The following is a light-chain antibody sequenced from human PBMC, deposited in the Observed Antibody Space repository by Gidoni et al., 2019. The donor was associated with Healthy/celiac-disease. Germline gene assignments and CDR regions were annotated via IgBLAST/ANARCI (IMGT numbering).Light chain of an antibody. J-gene: IGKJ4*02. CDR2: AAS. CDR1: QSISSY. Sequence: DIQFTHSPSSLSASVGDRVTITCRASQSISSYLNWYQQKPGKAPKLLIDAASSLQSGVPSRFSGSGSRTDFNLTNSSLQPEDFATYYCQQSYSTLLTFGGGTKVEIK. V-gene: IGKV1-39*01. CDR3: QQSYSTLLT.